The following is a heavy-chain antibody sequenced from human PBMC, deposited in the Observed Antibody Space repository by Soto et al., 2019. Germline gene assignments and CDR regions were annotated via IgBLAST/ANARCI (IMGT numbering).Heavy chain of an antibody. V-gene: IGHV3-23*01. D-gene: IGHD3-22*01. J-gene: IGHJ1*01. Sequence: EVQLLESGGGLVQPGGSLRLSCAASGFTFSSYAMSWVRQAPGKGLEWVSAISGRGGSTYYADSVTGRFTISRDNSKNTVYLQMNSLRAEDKAVYYCATDSKWLLRRDGYFQHWGQGTLVTFSS. CDR3: ATDSKWLLRRDGYFQH. CDR2: ISGRGGST. CDR1: GFTFSSYA.